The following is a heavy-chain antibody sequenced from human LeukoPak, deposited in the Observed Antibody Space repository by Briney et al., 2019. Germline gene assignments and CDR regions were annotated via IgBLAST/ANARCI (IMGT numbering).Heavy chain of an antibody. Sequence: PGGSLRLSCSASGFTFSSYAMHWVRQAPGKGLEYVSAISSNGGSTYYADSVKGRLTISRDNSKNTLYLQMNSLRAEDTAVYYCAKGKYTSSHSDYWGQGTLVTVSS. CDR3: AKGKYTSSHSDY. J-gene: IGHJ4*02. V-gene: IGHV3-64*04. CDR2: ISSNGGST. CDR1: GFTFSSYA. D-gene: IGHD5-18*01.